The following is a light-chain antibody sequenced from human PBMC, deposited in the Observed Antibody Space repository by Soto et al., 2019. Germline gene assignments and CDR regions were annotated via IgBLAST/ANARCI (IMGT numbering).Light chain of an antibody. CDR1: QSVTDNY. CDR2: GAT. CDR3: QQYGNPPT. J-gene: IGKJ1*01. V-gene: IGKV3-20*01. Sequence: EIVLTQSPATLSLSPGERATLSCRASQSVTDNYVAWYQQKSGQAPRLLIHGATFRATAVPDRFSGSVSGTDFTLTISSLEAEDFAVYHCQQYGNPPTFGQGTKVEIK.